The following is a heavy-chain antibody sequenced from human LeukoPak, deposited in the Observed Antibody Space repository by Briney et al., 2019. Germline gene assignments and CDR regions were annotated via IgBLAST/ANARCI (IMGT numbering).Heavy chain of an antibody. D-gene: IGHD1-26*01. CDR2: ISPNSGAT. J-gene: IGHJ4*02. CDR3: ARDGNFDY. Sequence: ASVKVSCTASGYTFTAYYMHWVRQAPGQGLEWMGWISPNSGATNYAQKFQGRVTMSRDTSISTVYMEVSRLTSDDTAMYYCARDGNFDYWGQGTLVTVSS. CDR1: GYTFTAYY. V-gene: IGHV1-2*02.